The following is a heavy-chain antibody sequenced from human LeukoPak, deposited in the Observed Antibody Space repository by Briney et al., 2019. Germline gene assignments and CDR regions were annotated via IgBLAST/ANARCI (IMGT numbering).Heavy chain of an antibody. V-gene: IGHV3-30*18. J-gene: IGHJ6*02. CDR1: GFTFNNYG. D-gene: IGHD5-24*01. CDR3: AKSLGGYNTGDYHYYGMDV. CDR2: ISSDGTHE. Sequence: QAGGSLRLSCAASGFTFNNYGMHWVRQAPGKGLEWVTAISSDGTHEYYADSVKGRVTISRDDFKNTVYLQMNSLRGEDTAVYYCAKSLGGYNTGDYHYYGMDVWGQGTTVSVSS.